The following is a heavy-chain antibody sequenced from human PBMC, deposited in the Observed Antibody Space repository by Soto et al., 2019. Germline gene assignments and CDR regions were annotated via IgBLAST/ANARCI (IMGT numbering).Heavy chain of an antibody. CDR3: ARGPDSSSWYYYWFDP. CDR1: GGSISSYY. D-gene: IGHD6-13*01. CDR2: IYYSGST. J-gene: IGHJ5*02. V-gene: IGHV4-59*01. Sequence: SETLSLTCTVSGGSISSYYWSWIRQPPGKGLEWIGYIYYSGSTNYNPSLKSRVTISVDTSKNQFSLKLSSVTAADTAVYYCARGPDSSSWYYYWFDPWGQGTLVTVSS.